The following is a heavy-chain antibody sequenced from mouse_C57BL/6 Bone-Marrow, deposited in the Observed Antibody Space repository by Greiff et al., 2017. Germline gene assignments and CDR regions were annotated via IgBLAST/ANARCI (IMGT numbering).Heavy chain of an antibody. J-gene: IGHJ3*01. D-gene: IGHD2-4*01. CDR2: IYPGSGNT. CDR1: GYSFTSYY. CDR3: ASYDYEAWFAY. Sequence: VKLMESGPELVKPGASVKISCKASGYSFTSYYIHWVKQRPGQGLEWIGWIYPGSGNTKYNEKFKGKATLTADTSSSTAYMQLSSLTSEASAVYYCASYDYEAWFAYWGQGTLVTVSA. V-gene: IGHV1-66*01.